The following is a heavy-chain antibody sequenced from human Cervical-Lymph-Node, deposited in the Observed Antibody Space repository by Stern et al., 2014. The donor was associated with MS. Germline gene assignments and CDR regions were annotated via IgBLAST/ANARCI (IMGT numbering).Heavy chain of an antibody. J-gene: IGHJ6*02. Sequence: VQLVESGAEVKKPGSSVRVSCKASGCPFSSYAISWVRQAPGHGLEWVGEITPIFGTPNYAQKFQGRVTITADESTRTASIELSSLRAEDTAVYYCAKGRADYGDYQGLDVWGQGTTVTVSS. CDR1: GCPFSSYA. D-gene: IGHD4-17*01. CDR3: AKGRADYGDYQGLDV. V-gene: IGHV1-69*01. CDR2: ITPIFGTP.